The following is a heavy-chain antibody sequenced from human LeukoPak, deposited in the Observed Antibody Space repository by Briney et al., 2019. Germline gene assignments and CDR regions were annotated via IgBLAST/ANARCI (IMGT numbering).Heavy chain of an antibody. CDR1: GGSISSSSYY. D-gene: IGHD2-15*01. Sequence: SETLSLTCTVSGGSISSSSYYWGWIRQPPGKGLEWIGSIYYSGSTYYNPSLKSRVTISVDTSKNQFSLKLSSVTAADTAVYYCARIVVVVAATHAFDIWGQGTMVTVP. V-gene: IGHV4-39*01. CDR2: IYYSGST. CDR3: ARIVVVVAATHAFDI. J-gene: IGHJ3*02.